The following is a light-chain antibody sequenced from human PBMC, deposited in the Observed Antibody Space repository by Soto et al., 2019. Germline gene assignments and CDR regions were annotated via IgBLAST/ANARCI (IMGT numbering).Light chain of an antibody. CDR3: QQNGSQPTT. CDR1: QSVGSNY. Sequence: EIVLTQSPGTLSLSPGERATLSCRASQSVGSNYLGWHQQKPGQTPRLLLYDASNRPADIPDRFSGSGSGTDFTLSISRLEPEDSAVYFCQQNGSQPTTFGQGTK. V-gene: IGKV3-20*01. J-gene: IGKJ1*01. CDR2: DAS.